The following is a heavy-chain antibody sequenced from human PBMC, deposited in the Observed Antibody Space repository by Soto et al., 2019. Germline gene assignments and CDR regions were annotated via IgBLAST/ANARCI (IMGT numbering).Heavy chain of an antibody. CDR3: ARGTI. CDR1: GFTFSSYW. V-gene: IGHV3-74*01. D-gene: IGHD3-3*01. CDR2: INGDGSRT. Sequence: EVQVVESGGGLVQPGGSLRLSCVVSGFTFSSYWMHWVRQAPGKGLVCVSWINGDGSRTEYADSGKGRFTISRDNAKNLLYVHMIRLRAEDTDLYYCARGTIRGQGTLVTVAS. J-gene: IGHJ4*02.